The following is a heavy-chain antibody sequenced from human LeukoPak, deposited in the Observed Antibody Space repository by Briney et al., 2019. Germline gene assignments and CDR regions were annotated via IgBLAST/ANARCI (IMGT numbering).Heavy chain of an antibody. CDR1: GGSISSYY. D-gene: IGHD2-15*01. Sequence: SETLSLTCTVSGGSISSYYWSWIRQPPGKGLEWVGYIYYSGSTNYNPSLKSRVTISVDTSKNQFSLKLSSVTAADTAVYYCARDGGLGYCSGGSCYEGDYFDYWGQGTLVTVSS. CDR2: IYYSGST. V-gene: IGHV4-59*12. CDR3: ARDGGLGYCSGGSCYEGDYFDY. J-gene: IGHJ4*02.